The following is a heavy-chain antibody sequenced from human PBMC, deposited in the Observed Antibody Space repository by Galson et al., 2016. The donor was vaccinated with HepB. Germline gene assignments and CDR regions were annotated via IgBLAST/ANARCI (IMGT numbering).Heavy chain of an antibody. J-gene: IGHJ5*02. CDR1: GYNFTNFW. Sequence: QSGAEVKKPGESLKISCKGSGYNFTNFWIGWVRQMPGKGLEWMGIIYPGDSDARYSPSFQGQATISVDTSISTAYLQWNSLKASDTAMYYCARKVQLERTYWFDPWGQGTLVTVSS. V-gene: IGHV5-51*01. CDR2: IYPGDSDA. CDR3: ARKVQLERTYWFDP. D-gene: IGHD1-1*01.